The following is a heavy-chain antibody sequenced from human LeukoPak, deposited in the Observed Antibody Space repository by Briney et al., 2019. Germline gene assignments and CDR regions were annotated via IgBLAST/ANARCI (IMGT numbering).Heavy chain of an antibody. D-gene: IGHD5-18*01. J-gene: IGHJ4*02. CDR2: IYYSGST. CDR3: ASGRDTAMFEY. CDR1: SDSISNYY. Sequence: PSETLSLTCTVSSDSISNYYWTWIRQPPGKGLEWIGYIYYSGSTNYNPSLKSRITISVDTSKNQFSLKVTSVTAADTAVYYCASGRDTAMFEYRGQGTLVTVSS. V-gene: IGHV4-59*01.